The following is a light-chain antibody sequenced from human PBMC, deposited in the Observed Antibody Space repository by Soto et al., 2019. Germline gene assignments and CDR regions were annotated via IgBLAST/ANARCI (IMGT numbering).Light chain of an antibody. CDR2: KAS. Sequence: DIQMTQSPSTLSTSVGDRVTITCRASQIVSSRLAWYQQKPGKAPKLLIYKASTLKSGVPSRFSGSGSGTEFTLTISSLQPDDFATYYCQHYNSYSEAFGQGTK. V-gene: IGKV1-5*03. J-gene: IGKJ1*01. CDR1: QIVSSR. CDR3: QHYNSYSEA.